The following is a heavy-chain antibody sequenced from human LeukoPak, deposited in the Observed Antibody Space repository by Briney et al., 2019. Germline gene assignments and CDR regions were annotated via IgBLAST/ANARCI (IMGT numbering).Heavy chain of an antibody. CDR3: ARVGEWLLLNDY. CDR2: IIPIFGTA. D-gene: IGHD6-19*01. Sequence: GASVKVSCKASGGTFSSYAISWVRQAPGQGLEWMGGIIPIFGTANYAQKFQGRVTITADESTSTAYMELSSLRSEDTAVYYCARVGEWLLLNDYWGQGALVTVSS. CDR1: GGTFSSYA. J-gene: IGHJ4*02. V-gene: IGHV1-69*13.